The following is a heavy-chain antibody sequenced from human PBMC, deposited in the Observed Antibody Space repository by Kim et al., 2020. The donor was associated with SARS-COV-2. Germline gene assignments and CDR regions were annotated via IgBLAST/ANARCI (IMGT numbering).Heavy chain of an antibody. J-gene: IGHJ4*02. V-gene: IGHV3-23*01. D-gene: IGHD6-13*01. CDR3: AKCDRSSSWYGAWCYFDY. Sequence: KDRLNISRDNSKNTLYLQMNSLRAEDTAVYYCAKCDRSSSWYGAWCYFDYWGQGTLVTVSS.